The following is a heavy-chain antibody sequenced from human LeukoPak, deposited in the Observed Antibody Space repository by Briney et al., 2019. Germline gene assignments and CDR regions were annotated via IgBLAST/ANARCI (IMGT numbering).Heavy chain of an antibody. CDR3: AKDRYCGGGTCYWSYFDY. CDR2: ISGGGGST. D-gene: IGHD2-15*01. J-gene: IGHJ4*02. V-gene: IGHV3-23*01. Sequence: PGGSLRLSCAASVFTFSSYGMHWVRQAPGKGLEWVSAISGGGGSTYYADSVKGRFTISRDNSKNTLFLQMNSLRAEDTAVYYCAKDRYCGGGTCYWSYFDYWGQGTLVTVSS. CDR1: VFTFSSYG.